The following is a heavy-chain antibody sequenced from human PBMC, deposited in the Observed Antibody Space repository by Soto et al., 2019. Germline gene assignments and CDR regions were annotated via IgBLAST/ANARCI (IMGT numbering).Heavy chain of an antibody. V-gene: IGHV3-7*02. CDR1: GLTFSSEW. CDR2: ISPEGSMK. J-gene: IGHJ4*01. D-gene: IGHD3-9*01. Sequence: EVQLVESGGGLVQPGGSLRLSCVASGLTFSSEWMNWVRQAPGKGLEWVANISPEGSMKQYVDSMKGRFAISRDNAKNSVHLLMNSLRVDDTAVYYCMTGYGYWGLGTLVTVSS. CDR3: MTGYGY.